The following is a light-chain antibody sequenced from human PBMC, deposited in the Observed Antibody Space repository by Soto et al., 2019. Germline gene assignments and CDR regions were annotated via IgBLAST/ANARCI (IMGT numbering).Light chain of an antibody. Sequence: EIVMTQSPATLSVSPGERVTLSCRASQSVSSDLAWYQQKPGQAPRLLNYGASTRATGIPARFSGSGSGTEFTLTISSLQSEDFAVYYCQQYNNWALVIFGGGTKVEIQ. CDR1: QSVSSD. J-gene: IGKJ4*01. CDR2: GAS. V-gene: IGKV3-15*01. CDR3: QQYNNWALVI.